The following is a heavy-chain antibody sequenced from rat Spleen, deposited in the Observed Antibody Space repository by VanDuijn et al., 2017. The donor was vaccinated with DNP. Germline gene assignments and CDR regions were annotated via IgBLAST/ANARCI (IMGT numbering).Heavy chain of an antibody. D-gene: IGHD1-11*01. CDR1: GFSLTSYN. V-gene: IGHV2-41*01. J-gene: IGHJ2*01. CDR2: IWNTGGT. CDR3: TRERGYGGNQPVLDY. Sequence: QVQLKESGPGLVQPSQTLSLTCTVAGFSLTSYNVHWVRQPPGKGLEWMGVIWNTGGTRYNSALKSRLSISRDTSKSQVFLKMNSLQTEDTAIYFCTRERGYGGNQPVLDYWGQGVRVTVSS.